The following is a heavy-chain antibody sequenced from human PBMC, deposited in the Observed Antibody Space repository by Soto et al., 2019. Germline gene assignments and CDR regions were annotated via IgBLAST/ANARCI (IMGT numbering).Heavy chain of an antibody. CDR2: IYYSGNT. J-gene: IGHJ5*02. CDR1: GDTINNGAYY. CDR3: ARDPTP. V-gene: IGHV4-31*03. Sequence: PSETLSLTSTVSGDTINNGAYYWSWIRQHPGRGLEWIGYIYYSGNTYYNPSLKSRVTISVDTSRNQFSLKLSSVTAADTAVYYCARDPTPWGQGTLVTVSS.